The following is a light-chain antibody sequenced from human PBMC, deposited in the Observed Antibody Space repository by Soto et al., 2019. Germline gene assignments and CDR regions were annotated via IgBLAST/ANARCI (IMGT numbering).Light chain of an antibody. V-gene: IGKV3-15*01. CDR1: QSVSSN. CDR2: GAS. J-gene: IGKJ4*01. Sequence: EIVVTLSPATVAVSKGERARLSCRASQSVSSNLAWYQQKVGQAPRLLIYGASTRATGVPTRFSGSRSGAEFTLTINSLQSEDFAVYYCQPYNNWPLTFGGGTKVDIK. CDR3: QPYNNWPLT.